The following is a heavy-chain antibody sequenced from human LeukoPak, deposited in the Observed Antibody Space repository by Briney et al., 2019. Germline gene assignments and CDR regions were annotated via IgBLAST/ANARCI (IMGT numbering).Heavy chain of an antibody. CDR3: AREGYQLLTAFDY. V-gene: IGHV3-30-3*01. CDR1: GLTFSSYA. D-gene: IGHD2-2*01. CDR2: ISYDGSNK. J-gene: IGHJ4*02. Sequence: GGPLRLSWAALGLTFSSYAMHWFRQAPGKGLEGGAVISYDGSNKYYADSVKGRFTISRDNSKNTLYLQMNSLRAEDTAVYYCAREGYQLLTAFDYWGQGTLVTVSS.